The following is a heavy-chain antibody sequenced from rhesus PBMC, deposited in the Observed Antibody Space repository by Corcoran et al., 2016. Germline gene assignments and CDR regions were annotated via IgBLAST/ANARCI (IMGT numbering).Heavy chain of an antibody. CDR1: GYSISSGYY. Sequence: QVQLQESGPGLVKPSETLSLTCAVSGYSISSGYYWGWISQPPGKGLEYIGYISGSSGSTYYNPSLKSRVTISKDTSKNQFSLKLSSVTAADTAVYYCARRYSNQYYFDYWGQGVLVTVSS. CDR2: ISGSSGST. J-gene: IGHJ4*01. CDR3: ARRYSNQYYFDY. V-gene: IGHV4-99*01. D-gene: IGHD4-23*01.